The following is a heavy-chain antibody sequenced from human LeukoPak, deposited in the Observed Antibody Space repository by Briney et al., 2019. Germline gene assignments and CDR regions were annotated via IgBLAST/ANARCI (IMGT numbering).Heavy chain of an antibody. CDR2: INHSGST. V-gene: IGHV4-34*01. D-gene: IGHD3-22*01. CDR1: GGSFSGYY. J-gene: IGHJ4*02. CDR3: ARARAHLKYYYDSSGYYYFDY. Sequence: PSETLSLTCAVYGGSFSGYYWSWIRQPPGKVLEWIGEINHSGSTNYNPSLKSRVTISVDTSKNQFSLKLSSVTAADTAVYYCARARAHLKYYYDSSGYYYFDYWGQGTLVTVSS.